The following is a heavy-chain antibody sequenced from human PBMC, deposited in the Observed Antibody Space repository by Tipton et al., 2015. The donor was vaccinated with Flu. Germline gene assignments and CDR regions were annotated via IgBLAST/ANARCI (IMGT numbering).Heavy chain of an antibody. V-gene: IGHV4-38-2*02. Sequence: TLSLTCSVSGYSIGSGYYWGWIRQPPGKGLEWIGSIYHSGTSYSNPSLESRVSMSVDTSRNQFSLKVSSVTAADTAVYYCARVEYFGSGTSNYWGQGTLVTVSS. CDR3: ARVEYFGSGTSNY. J-gene: IGHJ4*02. CDR2: IYHSGTS. D-gene: IGHD3-10*01. CDR1: GYSIGSGYY.